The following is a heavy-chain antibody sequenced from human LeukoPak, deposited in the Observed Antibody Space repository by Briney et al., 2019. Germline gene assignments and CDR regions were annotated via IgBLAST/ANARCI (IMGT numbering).Heavy chain of an antibody. Sequence: GGSLRLSCAASGFTFSSYSMNWVRQAPGKGLEWVANIKQDGSEKYYVDSVKGRFTISRDNAKNSLYLQMNSLRAEDTAVYYCARERYDDYFDSWGQGTLVTVPS. J-gene: IGHJ4*02. CDR1: GFTFSSYS. CDR3: ARERYDDYFDS. CDR2: IKQDGSEK. V-gene: IGHV3-7*01. D-gene: IGHD3-3*01.